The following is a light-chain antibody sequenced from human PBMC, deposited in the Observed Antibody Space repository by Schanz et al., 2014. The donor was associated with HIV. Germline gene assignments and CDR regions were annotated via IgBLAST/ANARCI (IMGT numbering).Light chain of an antibody. CDR2: GTS. CDR3: QQYYNMPLT. V-gene: IGKV3-20*01. Sequence: ELVLTQSPGTLSLSPGERATLSCRASRDFRSTYLAWYQQRPGQAPRLLIDGTSRRATGIPDRFSGSGSGTEFTLTISSLQAEDVAVYYCQQYYNMPLTFGGGTKVEIK. CDR1: RDFRSTY. J-gene: IGKJ4*01.